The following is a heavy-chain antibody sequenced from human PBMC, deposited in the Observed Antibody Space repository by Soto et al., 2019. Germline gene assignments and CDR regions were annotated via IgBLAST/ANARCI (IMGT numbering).Heavy chain of an antibody. D-gene: IGHD5-12*01. V-gene: IGHV3-48*01. CDR1: GFTFSSYS. CDR3: ASQSSEWLLFAS. Sequence: GGSLRLSCAASGFTFSSYSMNWVRQAPGKGLEWVSYISSSSSTIYYADSVKGRFTISSDNAKNSLYLQMNSLRAEDTAVYYCASQSSEWLLFASWGQGTLVTVSS. CDR2: ISSSSSTI. J-gene: IGHJ4*02.